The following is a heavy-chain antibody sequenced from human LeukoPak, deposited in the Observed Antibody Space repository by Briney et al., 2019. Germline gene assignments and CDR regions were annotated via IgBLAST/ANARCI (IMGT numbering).Heavy chain of an antibody. CDR3: ARVLSDSRGWYHFDY. J-gene: IGHJ4*02. D-gene: IGHD6-19*01. V-gene: IGHV3-53*01. Sequence: GGSLRLSCAASGFTVSSNYMSWVRQAPGKGLEWVSVIYSGGSAYYADSVKGRFTISRDNSKNTLYLQMNSLRAEDTAVYYCARVLSDSRGWYHFDYWGQGTLVTVSS. CDR1: GFTVSSNY. CDR2: IYSGGSA.